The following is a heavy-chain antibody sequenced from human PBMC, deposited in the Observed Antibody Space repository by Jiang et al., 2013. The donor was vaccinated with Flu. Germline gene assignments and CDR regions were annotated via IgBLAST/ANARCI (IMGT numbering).Heavy chain of an antibody. CDR3: ARQDTATTYFYGMDV. J-gene: IGHJ6*02. Sequence: SGAEVKKPGASVKVSCKASGYTFTSYGISWVRQAPGQGLEWMGWISVYNGDTNYAQKYQGRATMTTDTSTSTAYMEVRSLRSDDTAMYYCARQDTATTYFYGMDVWGQGTTVTVSS. CDR1: GYTFTSYG. V-gene: IGHV1-18*01. CDR2: ISVYNGDT. D-gene: IGHD5-18*01.